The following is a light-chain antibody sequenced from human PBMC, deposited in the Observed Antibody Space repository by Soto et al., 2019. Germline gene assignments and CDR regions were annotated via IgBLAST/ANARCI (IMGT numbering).Light chain of an antibody. J-gene: IGKJ2*01. CDR1: QNIRNW. CDR3: HHYDGH. V-gene: IGKV1-5*01. CDR2: GAS. Sequence: DTQMTQSPSIVSASVGDRVTITCRASQNIRNWLAWYQQKPVKAPKVLIYGASNLESGVPSRFSGRGSGTEFTLTISSLQPDDFATDDGHHYDGHFGQGTKVEIK.